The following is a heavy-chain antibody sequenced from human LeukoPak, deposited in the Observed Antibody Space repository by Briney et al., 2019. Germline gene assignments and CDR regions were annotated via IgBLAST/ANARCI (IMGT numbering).Heavy chain of an antibody. V-gene: IGHV5-51*01. Sequence: GESLKISCKGSGYSFTSYWIGWVRQMPGKGLEWMEIIYPGDSDTRYSPSFQGQVTISADKSISTAYLQWTSLKASDTAMYYCARHARIAARSDAFDIWGQGTMVTVSS. J-gene: IGHJ3*02. D-gene: IGHD6-6*01. CDR3: ARHARIAARSDAFDI. CDR2: IYPGDSDT. CDR1: GYSFTSYW.